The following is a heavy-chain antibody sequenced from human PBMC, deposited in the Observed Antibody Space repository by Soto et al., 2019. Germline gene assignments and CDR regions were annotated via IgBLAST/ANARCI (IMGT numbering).Heavy chain of an antibody. CDR1: GGSISSYY. D-gene: IGHD3-16*01. CDR3: AIVLQKYMITCGEARYYYYMDV. J-gene: IGHJ6*03. Sequence: SETLSLTCTVSGGSISSYYWSWIRQPPGKGLEWIGYIYYSGSTNYNPSLKSRVTISVDTSKNQFSLKLSSVTAAVTAVYYCAIVLQKYMITCGEARYYYYMDVWGKGTTVTVSS. V-gene: IGHV4-59*01. CDR2: IYYSGST.